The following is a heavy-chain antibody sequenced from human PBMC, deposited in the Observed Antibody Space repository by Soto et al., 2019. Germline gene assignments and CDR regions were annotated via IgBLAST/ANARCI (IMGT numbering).Heavy chain of an antibody. CDR2: ISTTSFTI. V-gene: IGHV3-48*02. CDR3: ARDRCYDGTCYSASDS. J-gene: IGHJ5*01. Sequence: GGSLRLSCAASGFSFSTYNMDWVRQAPGKGPEWIAYISTTSFTIYYADSVKGRFTISRDNDRNSLYLEMNSLRDEDTAVYYCARDRCYDGTCYSASDSWGQGTLVTISS. CDR1: GFSFSTYN. D-gene: IGHD2-15*01.